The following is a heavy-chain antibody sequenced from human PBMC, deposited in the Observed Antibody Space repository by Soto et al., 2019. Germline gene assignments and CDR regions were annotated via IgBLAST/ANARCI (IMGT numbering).Heavy chain of an antibody. J-gene: IGHJ6*02. CDR3: VRVPGEERPRGVYNPYAMDV. Sequence: EVQLVESGGGLVQPGGSLRLSCAASGFTFSDYYVDWVRQAPGKGLEWVGRIRNKANRYSTEYAASVRGRFTISGDDSQNSLFLQTNSLKTEDTAVYYGVRVPGEERPRGVYNPYAMDVWGQGTTVTVSS. D-gene: IGHD3-16*01. CDR1: GFTFSDYY. V-gene: IGHV3-72*01. CDR2: IRNKANRYST.